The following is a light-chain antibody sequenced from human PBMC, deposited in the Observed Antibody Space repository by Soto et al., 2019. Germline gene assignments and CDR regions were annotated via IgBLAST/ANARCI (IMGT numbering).Light chain of an antibody. CDR3: QQRSNWRWLT. CDR2: DAS. Sequence: EIELTQSPATLSLSPGERDTLPCRASQSVSSYLAWYQQKPGQSPRLLIYDASNRATGIPARFSGSGSGTDFTLTISSLEPEDFAVYYCQQRSNWRWLTFGGGTKVDIK. CDR1: QSVSSY. J-gene: IGKJ4*01. V-gene: IGKV3-11*01.